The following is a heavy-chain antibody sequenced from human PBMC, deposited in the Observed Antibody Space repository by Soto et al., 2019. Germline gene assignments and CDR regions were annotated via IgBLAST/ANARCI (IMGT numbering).Heavy chain of an antibody. D-gene: IGHD3-9*01. Sequence: ETLSLTCAVYGGSFSGYYWSWIRQPPGKGLEWIGEINHSGSTNYNPSLKSRVTISVDTSKNQFSLKLSSVTAADTAVYYCARGNRLTLRYFDWLSNAGFDYWGQGTLVTVSS. J-gene: IGHJ4*02. CDR2: INHSGST. CDR1: GGSFSGYY. CDR3: ARGNRLTLRYFDWLSNAGFDY. V-gene: IGHV4-34*01.